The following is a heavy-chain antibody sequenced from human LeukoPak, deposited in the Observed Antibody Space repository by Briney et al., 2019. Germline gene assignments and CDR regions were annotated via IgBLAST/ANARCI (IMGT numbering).Heavy chain of an antibody. Sequence: SETPSLTCTVSGGSISSGSYYWSWIRQPAGKGLEWIGRIYTSGSTNYNPSLKSRVTMSVDTSKNQFSLKLSSVTAADTAVYYCARDRGTWNDDGFDYWGQGTLVTVSS. CDR1: GGSISSGSYY. V-gene: IGHV4-61*02. CDR3: ARDRGTWNDDGFDY. J-gene: IGHJ4*02. CDR2: IYTSGST. D-gene: IGHD1-1*01.